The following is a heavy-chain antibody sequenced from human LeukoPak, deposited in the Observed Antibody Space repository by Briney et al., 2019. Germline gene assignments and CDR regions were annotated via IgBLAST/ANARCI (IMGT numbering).Heavy chain of an antibody. V-gene: IGHV4-59*06. D-gene: IGHD3-10*01. J-gene: IGHJ6*02. CDR1: GGSISTYY. CDR2: IYYSGST. Sequence: SETLSLTCTVSGGSISTYYWSWIRQPPGKGLEWIGYIYYSGSTYYNPSLKSRVTISVDTSKNQFSLKLSSVTAADTAVYYCARGAGYYGSGSYLSYYGMDVWGQGTTVTVSS. CDR3: ARGAGYYGSGSYLSYYGMDV.